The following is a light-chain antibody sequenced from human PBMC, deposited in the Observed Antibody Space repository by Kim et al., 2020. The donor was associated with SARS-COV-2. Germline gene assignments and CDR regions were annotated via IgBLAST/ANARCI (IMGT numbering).Light chain of an antibody. V-gene: IGLV1-51*01. CDR2: NKN. Sequence: KVTTPSTGASLTFVADYYAEYQHLPETAPKLLIYNKNKRPSGIPDRFSDSKSGTSATLRITGLQTGDEADYYCGTWDNTLNVGVFGGGTQLTVL. J-gene: IGLJ3*02. CDR3: GTWDNTLNVGV. CDR1: SLTFVADY.